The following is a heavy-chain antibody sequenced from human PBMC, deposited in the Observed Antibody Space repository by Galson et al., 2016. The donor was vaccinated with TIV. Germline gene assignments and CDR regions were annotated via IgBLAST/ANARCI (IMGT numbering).Heavy chain of an antibody. CDR3: ARDKASGIGVFADY. V-gene: IGHV3-30-3*01. Sequence: SLRLSCAASGFSFSDYAIHWVRQAPGKGLEWVAVISYDGTNKFYADSVKGRFTISRDNSNSTLYLQMKSLRPEDTAVYYCARDKASGIGVFADYWGQGTLVTVSS. CDR1: GFSFSDYA. J-gene: IGHJ4*02. D-gene: IGHD3-10*02. CDR2: ISYDGTNK.